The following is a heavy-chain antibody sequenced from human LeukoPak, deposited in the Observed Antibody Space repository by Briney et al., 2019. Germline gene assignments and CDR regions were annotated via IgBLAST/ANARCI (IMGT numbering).Heavy chain of an antibody. J-gene: IGHJ4*02. V-gene: IGHV5-51*01. Sequence: GESLKISCKGSGYSFTSYWIGWVRQMPGKGLEWMGIIYPGDSDTRYSPSFQGQVTISADKSISTAYLQWSSLKASDTAMYYCARLHGCGIQLWSPFDYWGQGALVTVSS. D-gene: IGHD5-18*01. CDR1: GYSFTSYW. CDR2: IYPGDSDT. CDR3: ARLHGCGIQLWSPFDY.